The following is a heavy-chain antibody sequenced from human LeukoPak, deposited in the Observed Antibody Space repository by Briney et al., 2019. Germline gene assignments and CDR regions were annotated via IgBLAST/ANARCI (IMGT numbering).Heavy chain of an antibody. CDR2: ISGSGGST. V-gene: IGHV3-23*01. Sequence: GGSLRLSCAASGFTFSSYAMSWVRQAPRMGLEWVSAISGSGGSTYYADSVKGRFTISRDNSKNTLYLQMNSLRAEDTALYYCAKDLAVRGVIIKPLDYWGQGTLVTVSS. J-gene: IGHJ4*02. CDR1: GFTFSSYA. CDR3: AKDLAVRGVIIKPLDY. D-gene: IGHD3-10*01.